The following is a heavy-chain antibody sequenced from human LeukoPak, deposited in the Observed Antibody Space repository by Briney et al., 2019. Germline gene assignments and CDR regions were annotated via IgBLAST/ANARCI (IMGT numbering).Heavy chain of an antibody. V-gene: IGHV3-23*01. J-gene: IGHJ4*02. D-gene: IGHD7-27*01. CDR2: ISYNGAST. Sequence: PGGSLRLSCVASGCTFGDVVMSWVRQAPGKGLEWVSAISYNGASTDYADSVKGRFAISRDNSKNTLYLQMNSLRAEDTAVYYCARRTGGTKDYWGQGTQVTVSS. CDR3: ARRTGGTKDY. CDR1: GCTFGDVV.